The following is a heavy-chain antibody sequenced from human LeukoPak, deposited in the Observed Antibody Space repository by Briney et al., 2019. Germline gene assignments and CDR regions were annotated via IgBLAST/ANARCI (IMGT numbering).Heavy chain of an antibody. V-gene: IGHV3-30-3*01. CDR1: GFTFSNYA. D-gene: IGHD6-13*01. CDR2: ISYDGSNK. J-gene: IGHJ4*02. Sequence: GGSLRLSCAASGFTFSNYAMHWVRQAPGKGLEWVAVISYDGSNKDYADSVKGRFTISRDNSKNTLHMQMNSLRAEDTAVYYCARVLDRGSSWYGGLEYWGQGTLVTVSS. CDR3: ARVLDRGSSWYGGLEY.